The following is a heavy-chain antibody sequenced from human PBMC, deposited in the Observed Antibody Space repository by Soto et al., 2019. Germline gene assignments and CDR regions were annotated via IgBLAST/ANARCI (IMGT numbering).Heavy chain of an antibody. CDR3: AKDGYGSNYYYYMDV. CDR2: ISGSGGST. D-gene: IGHD6-13*01. CDR1: GFTFSSYA. Sequence: GGSLRLSCAASGFTFSSYAMSWVRQAPGKGLEWVSAISGSGGSTYYADSVKGRFTISRDNSKNTLYLQMNSLRAEDTAVYYCAKDGYGSNYYYYMDVWGKGTTVTVSS. V-gene: IGHV3-23*01. J-gene: IGHJ6*03.